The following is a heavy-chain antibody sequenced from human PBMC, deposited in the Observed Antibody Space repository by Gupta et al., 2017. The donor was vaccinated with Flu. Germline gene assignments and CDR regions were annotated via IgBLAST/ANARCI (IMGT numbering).Heavy chain of an antibody. D-gene: IGHD3-3*01. CDR1: GFTFSSYW. CDR3: ARGPLYYDFWSGYIDYYYGMDV. V-gene: IGHV3-74*01. Sequence: EVQLVESGGGLVQPGGSLRLSCAASGFTFSSYWMHWVRQAPGKGLVWVSRINSDGSSTSYADSVKGRFTISRDNAKNTLYLQMNSLRAEDTAVYYCARGPLYYDFWSGYIDYYYGMDVWGQGTTVTVSS. CDR2: INSDGSST. J-gene: IGHJ6*02.